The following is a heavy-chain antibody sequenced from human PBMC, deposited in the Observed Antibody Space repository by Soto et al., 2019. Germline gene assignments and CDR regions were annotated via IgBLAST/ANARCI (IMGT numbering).Heavy chain of an antibody. Sequence: QVQLQESGPGLVTPSGTLSLTCAVSGGSISSSYWWNWVRQPPGKGLAWIGKIYHSGSTNYNPSLKNRVTISVDKSNNPFSLRLSSVTAADTAVYFCVTSLNYDFWRDGGRHYYFDYWGQGTLVTVSS. D-gene: IGHD3-3*01. CDR1: GGSISSSYW. J-gene: IGHJ4*02. CDR2: IYHSGST. V-gene: IGHV4-4*02. CDR3: VTSLNYDFWRDGGRHYYFDY.